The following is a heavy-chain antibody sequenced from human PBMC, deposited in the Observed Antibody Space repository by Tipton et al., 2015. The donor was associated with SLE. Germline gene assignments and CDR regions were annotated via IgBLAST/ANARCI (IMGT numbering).Heavy chain of an antibody. J-gene: IGHJ3*02. Sequence: TLSLTCAVSGYSISSGYFWGWIRQPPGKGLEWIGSIYHSGSTYYNPSLKSRVTISVDTSKNQFSLKLSSVTAADTAVYYCASYREDAFDIWGQGTMVTVSS. CDR2: IYHSGST. CDR3: ASYREDAFDI. D-gene: IGHD1-26*01. CDR1: GYSISSGYF. V-gene: IGHV4-38-2*01.